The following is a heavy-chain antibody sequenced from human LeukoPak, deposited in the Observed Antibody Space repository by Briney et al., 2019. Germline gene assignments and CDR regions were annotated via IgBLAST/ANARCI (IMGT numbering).Heavy chain of an antibody. J-gene: IGHJ3*02. V-gene: IGHV1-18*01. CDR3: ARERAMVRGQSDAFDI. D-gene: IGHD3-10*01. Sequence: ASVKVSCKASGYTFTSYGISWVRQAPGQGLEWMGWISAYNGNTNYAQKLQGRVTMTTDTSTSTAYMELRSLRSDDTAVYYCARERAMVRGQSDAFDIWGQGTMVTVSS. CDR1: GYTFTSYG. CDR2: ISAYNGNT.